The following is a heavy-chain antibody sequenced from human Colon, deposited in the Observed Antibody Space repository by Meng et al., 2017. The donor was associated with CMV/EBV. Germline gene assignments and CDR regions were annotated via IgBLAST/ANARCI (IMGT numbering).Heavy chain of an antibody. D-gene: IGHD4-17*01. V-gene: IGHV5-51*01. CDR2: VFPGDSET. CDR3: ARPYGDHGAFDGLGI. CDR1: GYTFTNYW. J-gene: IGHJ3*02. Sequence: GESLKISCKTSGYTFTNYWIAWVRQMPGKGLEWMGVVFPGDSETRYSPSFEGQVIISDDQSTSTAFLEWSRLKASDTATYYCARPYGDHGAFDGLGIWGQGTMVTVSS.